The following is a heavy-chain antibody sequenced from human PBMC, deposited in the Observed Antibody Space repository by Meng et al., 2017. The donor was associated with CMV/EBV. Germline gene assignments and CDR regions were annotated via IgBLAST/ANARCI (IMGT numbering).Heavy chain of an antibody. J-gene: IGHJ4*02. Sequence: ASVKVSCKASGYTFTSYGISWVRQAPRQGLEWMGWISAYNGNTNYAQKLQGRVTMTTDTSTSTAYMELRSLRSDDTAVYYCARLSGPQYYYDSSGYYNYWGQGTLVTVSS. V-gene: IGHV1-18*01. CDR3: ARLSGPQYYYDSSGYYNY. CDR1: GYTFTSYG. CDR2: ISAYNGNT. D-gene: IGHD3-22*01.